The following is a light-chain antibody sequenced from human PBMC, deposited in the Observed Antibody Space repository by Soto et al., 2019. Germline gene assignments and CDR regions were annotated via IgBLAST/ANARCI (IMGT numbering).Light chain of an antibody. CDR1: QSVLYSSNNKNY. CDR2: GAP. Sequence: DIVMTQSPDSLAVSLGGWATINCKSSQSVLYSSNNKNYLAWYQQKPGQPPKLLIYGAPTRESGVPDRFSGSGSGTDFTLTISRLQAEDVAVYYCQQYYGTPRTFGQGTKVEIK. J-gene: IGKJ1*01. CDR3: QQYYGTPRT. V-gene: IGKV4-1*01.